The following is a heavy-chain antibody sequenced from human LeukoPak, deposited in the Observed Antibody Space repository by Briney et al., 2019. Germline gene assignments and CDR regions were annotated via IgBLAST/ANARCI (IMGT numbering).Heavy chain of an antibody. Sequence: GGSLRLSCAASGFTFSDYYMSWIRQAPGKGLEWVSYISSSGSTIYYAGSVKGRFTISRDNAKNSLYLQMNSLRAEDTAVYYCARKTDFWSGYYADYWGQGTLVTVSS. CDR1: GFTFSDYY. D-gene: IGHD3-3*01. CDR2: ISSSGSTI. V-gene: IGHV3-11*04. CDR3: ARKTDFWSGYYADY. J-gene: IGHJ4*02.